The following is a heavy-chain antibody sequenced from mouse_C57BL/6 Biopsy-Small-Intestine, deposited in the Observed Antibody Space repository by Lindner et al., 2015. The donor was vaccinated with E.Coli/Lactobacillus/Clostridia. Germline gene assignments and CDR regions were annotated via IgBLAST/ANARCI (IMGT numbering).Heavy chain of an antibody. Sequence: VQLQESGPELVKPGASVKMSCKASGYTFTDYNIHWVKQSHGKSLEWIGYINPKNGVTSYNQKFKGKATLTVNKSSSTAYMELRSLTSEDSAVYYCAREGYLLSYFDYWGQGTTLTVSS. CDR2: INPKNGVT. CDR3: AREGYLLSYFDY. D-gene: IGHD2-1*01. V-gene: IGHV1-22*01. J-gene: IGHJ2*01. CDR1: GYTFTDYN.